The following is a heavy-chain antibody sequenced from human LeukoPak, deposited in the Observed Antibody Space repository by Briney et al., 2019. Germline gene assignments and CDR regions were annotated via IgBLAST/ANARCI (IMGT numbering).Heavy chain of an antibody. Sequence: GGSLRLSCAASGFTFSSYAMSWVRQAPGKGLEWLSAISGSGGSTYYADSVEGRLTISRDNSKNTLYLQMNSLRAEDTAVYYCAKEPTYCSSTSCYWYGMDVWGQGTTVTVSS. CDR2: ISGSGGST. V-gene: IGHV3-23*01. CDR3: AKEPTYCSSTSCYWYGMDV. D-gene: IGHD2-2*01. CDR1: GFTFSSYA. J-gene: IGHJ6*02.